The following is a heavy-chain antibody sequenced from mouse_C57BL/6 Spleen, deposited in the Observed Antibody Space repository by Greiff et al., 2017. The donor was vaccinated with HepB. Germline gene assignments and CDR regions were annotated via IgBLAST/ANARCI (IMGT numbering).Heavy chain of an antibody. CDR3: ARHQLHFDY. J-gene: IGHJ2*01. CDR2: INPNNGGT. CDR1: GYTFTDYN. Sequence: EVKLMESGPELVKPGASVKMSCKASGYTFTDYNMHWVKQSHGKSLEWIGYINPNNGGTSYNQKFKGKATLTVNKSSSTAYMELRSLTSEDSAVYYCARHQLHFDYWGQGTTLTVSS. D-gene: IGHD4-1*02. V-gene: IGHV1-22*01.